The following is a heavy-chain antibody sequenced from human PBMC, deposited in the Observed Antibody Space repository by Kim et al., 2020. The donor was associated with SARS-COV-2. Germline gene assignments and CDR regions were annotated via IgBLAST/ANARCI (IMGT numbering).Heavy chain of an antibody. J-gene: IGHJ4*02. V-gene: IGHV3-74*03. D-gene: IGHD1-26*01. Sequence: GGSLRLSCAASGFTFSTYWMHWVRQAPGKGLVWVSRINGDGRRTTYADSVKGRVTISRDNAKNTLYLQVNRLRAEDTAVYYCVRSYDYWGQGTLVTVSS. CDR1: GFTFSTYW. CDR2: INGDGRRT. CDR3: VRSYDY.